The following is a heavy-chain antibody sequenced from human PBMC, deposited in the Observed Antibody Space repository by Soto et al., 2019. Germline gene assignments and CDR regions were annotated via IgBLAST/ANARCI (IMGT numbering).Heavy chain of an antibody. Sequence: QVQLVESGGGLVKPGGSPRLSCAASGFTFSDYYMGWIRQGPGKGLEWISYMSSSGSTIYYADSVKGRFTISRDNAKSSLFLQMNSLRAEDTAVYYCARAVYGSGSYYNDFDYWGQGTLVTVSS. D-gene: IGHD3-10*01. CDR3: ARAVYGSGSYYNDFDY. J-gene: IGHJ4*02. CDR2: MSSSGSTI. CDR1: GFTFSDYY. V-gene: IGHV3-11*01.